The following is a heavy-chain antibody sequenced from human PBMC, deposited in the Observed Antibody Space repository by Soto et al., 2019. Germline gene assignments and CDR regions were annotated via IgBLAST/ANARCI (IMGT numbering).Heavy chain of an antibody. Sequence: SETLSLTCTVSGGSISSSSYYWGWIRQPPGKGLEWIGSIYYSGSTYYNPSLKSRVTISVDTSKNQFSLKLSSVTAADTAVYYCARGVGWFDPWGQGTLVTVSS. V-gene: IGHV4-39*01. J-gene: IGHJ5*02. CDR2: IYYSGST. D-gene: IGHD2-2*01. CDR3: ARGVGWFDP. CDR1: GGSISSSSYY.